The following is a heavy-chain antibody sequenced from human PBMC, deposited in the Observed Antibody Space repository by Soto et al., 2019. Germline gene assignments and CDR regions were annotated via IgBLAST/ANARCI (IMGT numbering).Heavy chain of an antibody. CDR3: ASDHSGYDPYYFDY. CDR1: GFTFSSYA. J-gene: IGHJ4*02. Sequence: PGGSLRLSWAASGFTFSSYAMHWVRQAPGKGLEWVAVISYDGSNKYYADSVKGRFTISRDNSKNTLYLQMNSLRAEDTAVYYCASDHSGYDPYYFDYWGQGTLVTVSS. CDR2: ISYDGSNK. D-gene: IGHD5-12*01. V-gene: IGHV3-30-3*01.